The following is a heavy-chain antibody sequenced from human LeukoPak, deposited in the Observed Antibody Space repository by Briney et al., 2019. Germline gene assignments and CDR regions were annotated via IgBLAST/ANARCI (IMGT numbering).Heavy chain of an antibody. CDR2: IWYDGSNK. CDR1: GFTFSSYG. V-gene: IGHV3-33*01. J-gene: IGHJ4*02. Sequence: PGGSLRLSCAASGFTFSSYGMHWVRQAPGKGLEWVAVIWYDGSNKYYADSVKGRFTISRDNSKNTLYLQMNSLRAEDTAVYYCATAEPHYYDSSGYYQFDYWGQGTLVTVSS. CDR3: ATAEPHYYDSSGYYQFDY. D-gene: IGHD3-22*01.